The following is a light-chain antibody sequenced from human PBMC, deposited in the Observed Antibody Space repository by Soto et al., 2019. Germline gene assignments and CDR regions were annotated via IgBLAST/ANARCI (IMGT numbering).Light chain of an antibody. Sequence: TQSPATLSLSPGERATLFCRASQSVSSYFAWYQQKPGQAPNLLIYDASNRATGIPARFSGSGSGTDFTLTISSLEPEDFAVYYCKQRSNWPLTFGQGTRLEIK. CDR3: KQRSNWPLT. CDR1: QSVSSY. J-gene: IGKJ5*01. CDR2: DAS. V-gene: IGKV3-11*01.